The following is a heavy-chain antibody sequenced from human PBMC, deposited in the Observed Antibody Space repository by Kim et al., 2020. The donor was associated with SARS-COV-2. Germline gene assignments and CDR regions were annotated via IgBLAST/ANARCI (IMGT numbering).Heavy chain of an antibody. CDR3: ARVRVNDFWSGYANKVEFDY. D-gene: IGHD3-3*01. Sequence: RFTISRDNANNSLYLRMNSLRAEDTAVYYCARVRVNDFWSGYANKVEFDYWGQGTLVTVSS. V-gene: IGHV3-11*06. J-gene: IGHJ4*02.